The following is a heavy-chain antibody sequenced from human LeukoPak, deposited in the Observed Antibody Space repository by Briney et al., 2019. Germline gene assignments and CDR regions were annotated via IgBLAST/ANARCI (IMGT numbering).Heavy chain of an antibody. J-gene: IGHJ4*02. CDR1: GFTISNNY. Sequence: GGSLSLSCAASGFTISNNYIRWLRQAPGKGLEWVSHIYSGGFTQFAGSVRGRFTISRDSSKNTLYLQMNSLRAEDTAVYYCASKDPYDSRAYLLDYWGQGTLVTVSS. D-gene: IGHD3-22*01. CDR2: IYSGGFT. CDR3: ASKDPYDSRAYLLDY. V-gene: IGHV3-66*01.